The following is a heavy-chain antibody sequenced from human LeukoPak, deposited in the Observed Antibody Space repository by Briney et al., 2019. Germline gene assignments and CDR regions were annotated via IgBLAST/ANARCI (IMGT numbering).Heavy chain of an antibody. Sequence: SEALSLTCTVSGGSISSYYWSWIRQPAGKGLEWIGRIYTSGSTNYNPSLKSRVTMSVDTSKNQFSLKLSSVTAADTAVYYCARMGYISSSSYSYYYMDVWGKGTTVTVSS. CDR3: ARMGYISSSSYSYYYMDV. CDR2: IYTSGST. D-gene: IGHD6-13*01. J-gene: IGHJ6*03. V-gene: IGHV4-4*07. CDR1: GGSISSYY.